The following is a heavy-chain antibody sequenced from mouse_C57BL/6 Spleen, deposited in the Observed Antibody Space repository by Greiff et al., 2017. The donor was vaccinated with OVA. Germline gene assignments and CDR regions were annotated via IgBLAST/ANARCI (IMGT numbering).Heavy chain of an antibody. CDR3: ARKGAITAGGYYAMDY. CDR2: ISRGSSTI. Sequence: EVMLVESGGGLVKPGGSLKLSCAASGFTFSDYGMHWVRQAPEKGLEWVAYISRGSSTIYYADTVKGRFTIARDKAKNTLFLQMTSLRSEDTAMYYCARKGAITAGGYYAMDYWGQGTSVTVSS. CDR1: GFTFSDYG. J-gene: IGHJ4*01. D-gene: IGHD1-1*01. V-gene: IGHV5-17*01.